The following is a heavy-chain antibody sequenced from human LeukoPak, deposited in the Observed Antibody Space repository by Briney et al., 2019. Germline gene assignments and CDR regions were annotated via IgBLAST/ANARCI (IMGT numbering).Heavy chain of an antibody. CDR3: ARVPRGYSSSHPDY. V-gene: IGHV1-2*02. CDR1: GYTFTGCY. Sequence: GASVKVFCKASGYTFTGCYMHWVRQAPGQGLEWMGWINPNSGGTNYAQKFQGRVTMTRDTSISTAYMELSRLRSDDTAVYYCARVPRGYSSSHPDYWGQGTLVTVSS. J-gene: IGHJ4*02. D-gene: IGHD6-6*01. CDR2: INPNSGGT.